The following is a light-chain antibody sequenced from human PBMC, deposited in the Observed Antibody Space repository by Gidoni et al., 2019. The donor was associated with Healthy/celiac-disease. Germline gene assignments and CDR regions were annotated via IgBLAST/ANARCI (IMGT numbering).Light chain of an antibody. V-gene: IGLV1-44*01. CDR1: SSNIGSNT. CDR2: TNN. CDR3: AAWDDSLNVVV. Sequence: QSVLTQPPSASGTPAQRVTISCSGSSSNIGSNTVTWYQQLPGTAPKLLIYTNNQRPSGVPDRFSGSKSGTSASLAISGLQSEDEADYYCAAWDDSLNVVVFGGGTKLTVL. J-gene: IGLJ2*01.